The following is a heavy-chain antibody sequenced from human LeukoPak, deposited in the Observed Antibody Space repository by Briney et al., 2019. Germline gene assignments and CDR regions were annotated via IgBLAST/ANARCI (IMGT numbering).Heavy chain of an antibody. V-gene: IGHV3-7*01. CDR1: EFPFSDSW. CDR2: IKKDGSGI. J-gene: IGHJ4*02. D-gene: IGHD3-22*01. CDR3: ARGGIVVVQY. Sequence: PGGSLRLSCAVSEFPFSDSWMYWVRQAPGKGLEGVANIKKDGSGISYVDSVQGRFIISRDNAKNSLYLQMNSLRAEDTAVYYCARGGIVVVQYWGQGTLVTVSS.